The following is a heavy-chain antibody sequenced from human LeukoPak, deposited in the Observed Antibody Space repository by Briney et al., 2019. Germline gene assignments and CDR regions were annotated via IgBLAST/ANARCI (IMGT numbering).Heavy chain of an antibody. CDR1: GASITSGAYC. V-gene: IGHV4-31*03. CDR3: ARRVYGALFDI. CDR2: VCHDGGT. J-gene: IGHJ3*02. D-gene: IGHD3-10*01. Sequence: SETLSLTCTVSGASITSGAYCWSWIRQHPGKGLEWIGYVCHDGGTSYNPSLKGRVTVTIDTSKNQFSLKLNSVTAADTAVYYCARRVYGALFDIWGQGTMVTVSS.